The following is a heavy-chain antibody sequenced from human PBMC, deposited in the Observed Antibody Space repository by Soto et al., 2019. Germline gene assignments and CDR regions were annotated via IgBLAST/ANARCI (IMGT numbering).Heavy chain of an antibody. CDR1: GGSFSGHY. CDR2: IYHSGRT. D-gene: IGHD6-19*01. Sequence: XXTLSRPFAVYGGSFSGHYWSRIRQPPGKGLEWIGEIYHSGRTNYNPSLKSRVTISVDKSNNQFSLKMHSVIAADTAVYYWVKNGWYSLENWGQGTLVTVSS. V-gene: IGHV4-34*03. CDR3: VKNGWYSLEN. J-gene: IGHJ4*02.